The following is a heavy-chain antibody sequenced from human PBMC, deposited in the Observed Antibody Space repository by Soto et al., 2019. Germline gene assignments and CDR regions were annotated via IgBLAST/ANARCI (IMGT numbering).Heavy chain of an antibody. V-gene: IGHV3-48*02. J-gene: IGHJ4*02. CDR3: ARDLAWAFDS. Sequence: GGSLRLSCAASGFTFSTFSMNWVRQAPGKGLEWLSYIGGSGGSISYADSVKGRFTISRDNGKNTLYLQMSSLRDEDTAVYYCARDLAWAFDSWGQGTPVTVSS. CDR2: IGGSGGSI. CDR1: GFTFSTFS. D-gene: IGHD1-26*01.